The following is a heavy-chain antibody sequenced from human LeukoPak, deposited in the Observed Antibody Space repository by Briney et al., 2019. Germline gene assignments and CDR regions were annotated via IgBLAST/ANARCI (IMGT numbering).Heavy chain of an antibody. J-gene: IGHJ4*02. Sequence: PSETLSLTRTVSGDSVRSYYWSWIRQPAGKRLEWIGRIYTSGTTDYNPSLKSRVTMSVDTSKNQLSLKLSSVTAADTAVYYCASGSSSWGILPKYYFDYWGQGTPVTVSS. CDR1: GDSVRSYY. CDR2: IYTSGTT. D-gene: IGHD6-13*01. CDR3: ASGSSSWGILPKYYFDY. V-gene: IGHV4-4*07.